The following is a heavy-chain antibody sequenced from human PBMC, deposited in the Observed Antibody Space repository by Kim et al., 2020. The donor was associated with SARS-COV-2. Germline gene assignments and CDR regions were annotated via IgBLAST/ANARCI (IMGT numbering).Heavy chain of an antibody. CDR1: GFTFSSYW. CDR2: IKQDGSEK. CDR3: ARVYGDYDYYFDY. Sequence: GGSLRLSCAASGFTFSSYWMSRVRQAPGKGLEWVANIKQDGSEKYYVDSVKGRFTISRDNAKNSLYLQMNSLRAEDTAVYYCARVYGDYDYYFDYWGQGTLVTVSS. J-gene: IGHJ4*02. D-gene: IGHD4-17*01. V-gene: IGHV3-7*04.